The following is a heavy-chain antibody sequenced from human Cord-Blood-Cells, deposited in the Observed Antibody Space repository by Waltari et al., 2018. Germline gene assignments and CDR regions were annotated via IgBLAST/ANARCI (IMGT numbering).Heavy chain of an antibody. CDR1: GFNFSSYS. CDR3: AKEIAARRGAFDI. D-gene: IGHD6-6*01. J-gene: IGHJ3*02. CDR2: ISGSGGST. V-gene: IGHV3-23*01. Sequence: EVQLLESGGGLVQPGGSLRLYCAASGFNFSSYSMTWFRQAPGKGLEWVSAISGSGGSTYYADSVKGRFTISRDNSKNTLYLQMNSLRAEDTAVYYCAKEIAARRGAFDIWGQGTMVTVSS.